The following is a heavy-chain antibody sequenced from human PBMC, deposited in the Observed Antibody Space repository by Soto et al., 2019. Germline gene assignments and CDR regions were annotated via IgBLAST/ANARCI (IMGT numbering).Heavy chain of an antibody. D-gene: IGHD2-2*01. CDR2: ISGSGGST. V-gene: IGHV3-23*01. J-gene: IGHJ5*02. CDR3: AKEERCSSTSCYSEDGNWFDP. CDR1: GFTFSSYA. Sequence: GGSLRLSCAASGFTFSSYAMSWVRQAPGKGLEWVSAISGSGGSTYYADSVKGRLTISRDNSKNTLYLQMNSLRAEDTAVYYCAKEERCSSTSCYSEDGNWFDPWGQGTLVTVSS.